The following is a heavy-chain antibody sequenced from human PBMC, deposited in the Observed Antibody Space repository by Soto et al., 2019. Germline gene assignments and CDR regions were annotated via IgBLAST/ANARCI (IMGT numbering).Heavy chain of an antibody. Sequence: SVKVSCKASGGTFSSYAISWVRQAPGQGLEWMGVINPSVGTTNYAQKFQGRVTMTRDTSTSTVYMELSSLRSEDTAVYYCAGVPRGDYEQSFDYWGQGTLVTVSS. J-gene: IGHJ4*02. CDR2: INPSVGTT. D-gene: IGHD4-17*01. CDR1: GGTFSSYA. V-gene: IGHV1-69*05. CDR3: AGVPRGDYEQSFDY.